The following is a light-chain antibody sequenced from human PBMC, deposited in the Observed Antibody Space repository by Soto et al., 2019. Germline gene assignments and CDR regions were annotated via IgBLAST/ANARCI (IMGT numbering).Light chain of an antibody. CDR2: SIN. CDR3: LLWYGGAYF. V-gene: IGLV7-43*01. Sequence: QAVVTQEPSLTVSPGGTVTLTCASSTGAVTKGFSPNWLQQRTGQPPRALIYSINKTHSWTPARFSGSLLGGKAALTLSGVQPEDEAVYYCLLWYGGAYFLGTGTKV. J-gene: IGLJ1*01. CDR1: TGAVTKGFS.